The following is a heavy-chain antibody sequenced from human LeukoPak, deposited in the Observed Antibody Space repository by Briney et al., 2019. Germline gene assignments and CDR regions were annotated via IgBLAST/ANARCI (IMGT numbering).Heavy chain of an antibody. Sequence: GGSLRLSCVVSGITLSNYGMSWVRQAPGKGLEWVSGISERGGSTNYADSVKGRFIISRDTSKNTVYLQMNSLRVEDTAVYFCARRGIVIRAVIIIGFHKEAYYFDYWGQGNLVTVCS. CDR1: GITLSNYG. V-gene: IGHV3-23*01. J-gene: IGHJ4*02. CDR2: ISERGGST. CDR3: ARRGIVIRAVIIIGFHKEAYYFDY. D-gene: IGHD3-10*01.